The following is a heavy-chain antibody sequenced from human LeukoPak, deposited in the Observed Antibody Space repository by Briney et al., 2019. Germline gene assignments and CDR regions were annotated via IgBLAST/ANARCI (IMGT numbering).Heavy chain of an antibody. J-gene: IGHJ4*02. CDR1: GFTFSSYS. V-gene: IGHV3-21*01. CDR2: ISSSTSYI. CDR3: AKLGVEWRGLFDY. D-gene: IGHD3-3*01. Sequence: GGSLRLSCAASGFTFSSYSMNWIRQAPGKGLEWVSSISSSTSYIYYADSVKGRFTISKDNAKNSLYLQMNSLRAEDTAVYYCAKLGVEWRGLFDYWGQGTLVTVSS.